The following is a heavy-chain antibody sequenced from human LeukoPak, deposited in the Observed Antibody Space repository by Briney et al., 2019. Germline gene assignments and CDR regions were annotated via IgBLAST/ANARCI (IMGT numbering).Heavy chain of an antibody. V-gene: IGHV3-74*01. J-gene: IGHJ4*02. Sequence: GGSLRLSCAASVFTFSNNWMQWVRQGPGKGVVWVSRINSDGNSATYAGSVKGRFTRSRDKTRNKLYLQMSSLRATDAAVYYCARGLEWLFWWGQGTLVTVSS. CDR2: INSDGNSA. CDR3: ARGLEWLFW. CDR1: VFTFSNNW. D-gene: IGHD3-3*01.